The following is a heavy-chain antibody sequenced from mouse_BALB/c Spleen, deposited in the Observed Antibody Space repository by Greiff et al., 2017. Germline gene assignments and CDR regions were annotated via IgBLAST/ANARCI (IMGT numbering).Heavy chain of an antibody. CDR2: ISSGSSTI. V-gene: IGHV5-17*02. D-gene: IGHD2-4*01. J-gene: IGHJ3*01. Sequence: EVKLMASGGGLVQPGGSRKLSCAASGFTFSSFGMHWVRQAPEKGLEWVAYISSGSSTIYYADTVKGRFTISRDNPKNTLFLQMTSLRSEDTAMYYCARKDDYDWFAYWGQGTLVTVSA. CDR3: ARKDDYDWFAY. CDR1: GFTFSSFG.